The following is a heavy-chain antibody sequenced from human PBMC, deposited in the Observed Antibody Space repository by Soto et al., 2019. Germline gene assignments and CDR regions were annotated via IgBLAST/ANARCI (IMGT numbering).Heavy chain of an antibody. D-gene: IGHD1-1*01. Sequence: GASVKVSCKASGYTFTTYDINWVRQATGQGLEWMGWMNPYSANTGYAPKFQGRVTMTMDTSTSTAYMELSSLRSEDTAVYFCARSGRAKSDFWGQGTLVTVSS. CDR1: GYTFTTYD. CDR2: MNPYSANT. V-gene: IGHV1-8*01. J-gene: IGHJ4*02. CDR3: ARSGRAKSDF.